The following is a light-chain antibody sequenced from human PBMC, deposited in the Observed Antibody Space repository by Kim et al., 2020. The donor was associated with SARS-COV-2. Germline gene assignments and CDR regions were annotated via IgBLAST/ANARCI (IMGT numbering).Light chain of an antibody. CDR1: KLGDKY. CDR3: QAWDSSTFYV. CDR2: QDS. V-gene: IGLV3-1*01. J-gene: IGLJ1*01. Sequence: VSPGQTASITCSGDKLGDKYACWYQQKPGQSPVLVIYQDSKRPSGIPERFSGSNSGNTSTLTISGTQAMDEADYYCQAWDSSTFYVFGTGTKVTVL.